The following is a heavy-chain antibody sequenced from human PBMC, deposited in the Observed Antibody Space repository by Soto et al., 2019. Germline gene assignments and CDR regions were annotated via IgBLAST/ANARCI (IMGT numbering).Heavy chain of an antibody. Sequence: SETLSLTCTVSGGSISSGGYYWSWIRQHPGKGLEWIGYIYYSGSTYYNPSLKSRVTISVDTSKNQFSLKLSSVTAADTAVYYCARDSYYYDSSGYRNWFDTWGQGTLVTVSS. CDR3: ARDSYYYDSSGYRNWFDT. J-gene: IGHJ5*02. CDR1: GGSISSGGYY. CDR2: IYYSGST. D-gene: IGHD3-22*01. V-gene: IGHV4-31*03.